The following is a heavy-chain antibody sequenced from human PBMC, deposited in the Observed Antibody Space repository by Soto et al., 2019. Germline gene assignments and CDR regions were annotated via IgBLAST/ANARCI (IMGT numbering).Heavy chain of an antibody. D-gene: IGHD1-1*01. CDR3: ARPGTTGTTEFVYYYYYMDV. J-gene: IGHJ6*03. CDR1: GFTFSSYS. V-gene: IGHV3-48*01. Sequence: GGSLRLSCAASGFTFSSYSMNWVRQAPGKGLEWVSYISSSSSTIYYADSVKGRFTISRDNAKNSLYLQMNSLRAEDTAVYYCARPGTTGTTEFVYYYYYMDVWGKGTTVTVSS. CDR2: ISSSSSTI.